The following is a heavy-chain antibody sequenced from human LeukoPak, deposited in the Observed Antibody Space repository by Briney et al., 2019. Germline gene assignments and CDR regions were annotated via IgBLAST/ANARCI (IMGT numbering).Heavy chain of an antibody. Sequence: GGSLRLSCAASGFTVSSNYMSWVRQAPGKGLEWVLVIYSGGSTYYADSVKGRFTISRDNSKNTLYLQMNSLRAEDTAVYYCARGWGSTSCYMCGDYYYYMDVWGKGTTVTVSS. CDR2: IYSGGST. J-gene: IGHJ6*03. CDR3: ARGWGSTSCYMCGDYYYYMDV. D-gene: IGHD2-2*02. CDR1: GFTVSSNY. V-gene: IGHV3-53*01.